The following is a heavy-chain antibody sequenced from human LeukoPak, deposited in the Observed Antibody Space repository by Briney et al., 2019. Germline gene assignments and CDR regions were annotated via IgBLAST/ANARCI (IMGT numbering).Heavy chain of an antibody. CDR1: GFTFSSYV. Sequence: GGSLRLSCAASGFTFSSYVMSWVRQAPGKGLEWVSVVSGSGGSTYYADSVKGRFTISRDNSKNTLYLQMNSLRAEDTAVYYCVKPRNDYSNSPHFDYWGQGTLVTVSS. CDR2: VSGSGGST. J-gene: IGHJ4*02. V-gene: IGHV3-23*01. D-gene: IGHD4-11*01. CDR3: VKPRNDYSNSPHFDY.